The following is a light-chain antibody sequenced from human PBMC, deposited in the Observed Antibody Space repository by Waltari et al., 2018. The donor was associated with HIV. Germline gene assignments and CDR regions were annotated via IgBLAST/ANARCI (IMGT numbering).Light chain of an antibody. V-gene: IGLV1-47*01. CDR2: RDN. CDR3: ATWDGSLGGFYV. CDR1: TSNVGSNF. Sequence: QSVLTQPPSASGTPGQRVTISCSGTTSNVGSNFVSWYQQLPGTAPKLLIYRDNRRPSGVPDRCSGSKSGASASLAISGLRSEDEGDYYCATWDGSLGGFYVFGAGTKVTVL. J-gene: IGLJ1*01.